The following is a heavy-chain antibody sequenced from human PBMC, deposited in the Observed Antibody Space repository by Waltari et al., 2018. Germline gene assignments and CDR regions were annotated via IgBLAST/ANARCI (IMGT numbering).Heavy chain of an antibody. D-gene: IGHD2-15*01. V-gene: IGHV1-69*08. Sequence: QVQLVQSGAEGKKPWSAGRVSCKATVSTFSSYACSWVRQAPGQGLAWMGRIIPIFGTANYAQKFQGRVTITADKSTSTASMELSSLSSEDTALYYCARDPAYCSGGSCLVWGWGQGTLVTVSS. CDR2: IIPIFGTA. CDR3: ARDPAYCSGGSCLVWG. J-gene: IGHJ4*02. CDR1: VSTFSSYA.